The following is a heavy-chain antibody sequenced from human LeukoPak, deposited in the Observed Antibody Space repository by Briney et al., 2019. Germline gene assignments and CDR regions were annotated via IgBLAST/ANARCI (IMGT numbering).Heavy chain of an antibody. D-gene: IGHD3-16*01. Sequence: PSESLSLTCAVYGASFSGYYWSWVRQPPGKGLEWLGEINHSGSTNYNPSRKGRVTISVDTSKNQFSLKPSSVTAADTAVYYCASVKWGTIDYWGQGTLVTVSS. CDR1: GASFSGYY. CDR2: INHSGST. V-gene: IGHV4-34*01. CDR3: ASVKWGTIDY. J-gene: IGHJ4*02.